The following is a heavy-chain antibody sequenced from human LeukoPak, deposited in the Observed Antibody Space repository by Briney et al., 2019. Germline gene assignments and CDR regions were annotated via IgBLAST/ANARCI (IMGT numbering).Heavy chain of an antibody. J-gene: IGHJ4*02. Sequence: GGSLRLSCAAPGFTFSSYWMHWVRQAPGKGLVWVSRINSDGSSTSYADSVKGRFTISRDNAKDTLYLQMNSLRDEDTAVYYCARVGDYYGDYVRFDYWGQGTLVTVSS. D-gene: IGHD4-17*01. CDR2: INSDGSST. CDR3: ARVGDYYGDYVRFDY. V-gene: IGHV3-74*01. CDR1: GFTFSSYW.